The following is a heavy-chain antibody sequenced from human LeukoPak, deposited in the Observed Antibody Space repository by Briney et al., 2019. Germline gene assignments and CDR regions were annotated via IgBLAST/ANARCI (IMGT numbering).Heavy chain of an antibody. D-gene: IGHD2-15*01. CDR3: ARAHCSGGSCYYFDY. Sequence: SVKVSCKASGGTFSSYAISWVRQAPGQGLEWMGGIIPIFGTANYAQKFQGRVTITSDESTSTAYMELSSLRSEDTAVYYCARAHCSGGSCYYFDYWGQGTLVTVSS. CDR1: GGTFSSYA. CDR2: IIPIFGTA. V-gene: IGHV1-69*13. J-gene: IGHJ4*02.